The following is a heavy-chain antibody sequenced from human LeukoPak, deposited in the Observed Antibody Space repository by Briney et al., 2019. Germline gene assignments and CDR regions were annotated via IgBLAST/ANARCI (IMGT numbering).Heavy chain of an antibody. D-gene: IGHD6-19*01. J-gene: IGHJ4*02. CDR3: AKTTTTGWK. Sequence: GGSLRLSCADSEFSFRTYTMNWVRQAPGKGLEWVSSINSNSRYIYYADSVKGRFTISRDNAKNSLYLQMISLRAEDTAVYYCAKTTTTGWKWGQGTLVTVSS. CDR2: INSNSRYI. V-gene: IGHV3-21*01. CDR1: EFSFRTYT.